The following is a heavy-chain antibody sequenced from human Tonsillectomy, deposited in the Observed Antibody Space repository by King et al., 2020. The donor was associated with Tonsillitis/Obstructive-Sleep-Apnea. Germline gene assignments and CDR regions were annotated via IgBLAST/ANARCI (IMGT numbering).Heavy chain of an antibody. Sequence: VQLVESGGGLVQPGGSLRLSCAASGFTFSAYAMSWVRQAPGKGLEWVSNIGSRGSSTSYADSVRGRFTISTDNSKNTLYLHMNNLRAEDTAVYYCAKDSFFCSSTICHGHYFDFWGQGALVTVSS. CDR2: IGSRGSST. V-gene: IGHV3-23*04. D-gene: IGHD2-2*01. CDR1: GFTFSAYA. CDR3: AKDSFFCSSTICHGHYFDF. J-gene: IGHJ4*02.